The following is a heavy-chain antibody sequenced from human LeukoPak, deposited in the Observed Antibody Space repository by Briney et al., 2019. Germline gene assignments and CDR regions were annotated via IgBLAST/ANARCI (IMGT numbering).Heavy chain of an antibody. Sequence: ASVKVSCKASGYTFTNYGISWVRQAPGQGLEWMGWISIYNGNTDYAQKLRGRVTMTTDTSTSTAYMELRSLRSDDTAVYYCARITYAFWSGYYMPDDPWGRGTLVTVSS. CDR3: ARITYAFWSGYYMPDDP. CDR2: ISIYNGNT. V-gene: IGHV1-18*01. D-gene: IGHD3-3*01. J-gene: IGHJ5*02. CDR1: GYTFTNYG.